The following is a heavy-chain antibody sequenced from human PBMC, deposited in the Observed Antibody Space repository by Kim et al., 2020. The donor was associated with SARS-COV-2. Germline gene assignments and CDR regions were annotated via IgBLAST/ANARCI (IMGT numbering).Heavy chain of an antibody. CDR3: ARQGGGLLEADFYFD. Sequence: SETLSLTCAVSGGSFDSFKNYYWSWIRQPPGKGLELLGYIDSTGRTRSNPSLKSRVTVALDTSKNHFSLRLTSVTAADSAVYFCARQGGGLLEADFYFD. D-gene: IGHD3-3*01. V-gene: IGHV4-59*08. CDR1: GGSFDSFKNYY. J-gene: IGHJ4*01. CDR2: IDSTGRT.